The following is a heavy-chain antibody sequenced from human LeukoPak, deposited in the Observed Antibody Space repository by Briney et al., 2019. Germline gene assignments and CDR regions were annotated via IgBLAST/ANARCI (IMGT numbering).Heavy chain of an antibody. D-gene: IGHD3-10*01. J-gene: IGHJ6*03. Sequence: SGGSLGLSCAASGFTFSSYGMHWVRQAPGKGLEWVAVIWYDGSNKYYADSVKGRFTISRDNSKNTLYLQMNSLRAEDTAVYYCARGVGRYTKTYYMDVWGKGTTVTVSS. V-gene: IGHV3-33*01. CDR2: IWYDGSNK. CDR1: GFTFSSYG. CDR3: ARGVGRYTKTYYMDV.